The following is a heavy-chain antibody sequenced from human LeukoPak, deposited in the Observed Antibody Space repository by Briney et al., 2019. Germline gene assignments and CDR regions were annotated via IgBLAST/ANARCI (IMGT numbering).Heavy chain of an antibody. CDR1: GYTFTNYG. D-gene: IGHD1-26*01. J-gene: IGHJ5*02. V-gene: IGHV1-18*01. Sequence: GASVKVSCKASGYTFTNYGISWLRQAPGQGLEWMGWIGTYDGDTNFAQRVEGRVTLTIDTSTNTAYMELRRLRYDETAMYCCARDYEGATRRDLFDPWGQGTLVTVSS. CDR2: IGTYDGDT. CDR3: ARDYEGATRRDLFDP.